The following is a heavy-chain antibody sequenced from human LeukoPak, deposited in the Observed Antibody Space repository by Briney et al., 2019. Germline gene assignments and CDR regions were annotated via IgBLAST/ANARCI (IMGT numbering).Heavy chain of an antibody. V-gene: IGHV3-23*01. J-gene: IGHJ2*01. CDR3: GKARGYSGYGHFDL. CDR2: ISGSGGST. Sequence: GGSLRLSCAASGFTFSSYAMSWVRQAPGKGLEWVSAISGSGGSTYYADSVKGRFTISRDNSKNTLYLQMNSLRAEDTAVYYCGKARGYSGYGHFDLWGRGTLVTVSS. D-gene: IGHD3-22*01. CDR1: GFTFSSYA.